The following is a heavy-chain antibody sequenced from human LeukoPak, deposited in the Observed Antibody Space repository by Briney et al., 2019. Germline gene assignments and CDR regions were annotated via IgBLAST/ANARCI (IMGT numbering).Heavy chain of an antibody. CDR3: ARETPRRGETRDGYR. CDR2: IKEDGSET. Sequence: GGSLRLSCAASGFTLSSHWMGWVRQAPGKGLECLANIKEDGSETYYADSVKGRFTISRDNPKNLLFLQINSLRVEDTAVYYCARETPRRGETRDGYRWGQGTVVTVSS. J-gene: IGHJ4*02. D-gene: IGHD5-24*01. CDR1: GFTLSSHW. V-gene: IGHV3-7*01.